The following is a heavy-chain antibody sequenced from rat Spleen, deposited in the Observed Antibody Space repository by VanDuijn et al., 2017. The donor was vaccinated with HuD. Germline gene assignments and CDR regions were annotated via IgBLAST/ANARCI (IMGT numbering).Heavy chain of an antibody. CDR2: ISPSGSST. CDR3: ARPDTYYWYFDF. V-gene: IGHV5-31*01. D-gene: IGHD2-1*01. Sequence: EVQLVESGGGLVQPGRSLKLSCVASGFTFNNYWMTWIRQAPGKGLEWVASISPSGSSTYYRDSVKGRFTISRDNAKNTLYLQMDSLRSEDTATYYCARPDTYYWYFDFWGPGTMVTVSS. J-gene: IGHJ1*01. CDR1: GFTFNNYW.